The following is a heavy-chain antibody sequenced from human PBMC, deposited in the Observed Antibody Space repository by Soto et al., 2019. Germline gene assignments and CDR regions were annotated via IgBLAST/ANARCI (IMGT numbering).Heavy chain of an antibody. J-gene: IGHJ5*02. CDR2: IFYNGRT. D-gene: IGHD2-15*01. CDR3: ARGIFGADDASDLFDP. Sequence: QVPLQESGPGLVKPSETLSLTCSVSGGPISSRNYYWAWVRRAPGRGPEWIGNIFYNGRTDYNPSIQSRVTISVDSSTNQFSLKLGSVTAADTAIYYCARGIFGADDASDLFDPWGHGTLVTVS. V-gene: IGHV4-39*01. CDR1: GGPISSRNYY.